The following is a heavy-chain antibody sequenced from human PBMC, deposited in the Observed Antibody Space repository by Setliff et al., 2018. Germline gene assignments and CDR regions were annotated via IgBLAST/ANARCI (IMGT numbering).Heavy chain of an antibody. V-gene: IGHV3-21*01. CDR2: ISSSSSYI. CDR3: ANLGGGWYYYYYGMDV. D-gene: IGHD6-19*01. J-gene: IGHJ6*02. CDR1: GFTFSSYS. Sequence: PGGSLRLSCAASGFTFSSYSMNWVRQAPGKGLEWVSSISSSSSYIYYADSVKGRFTISRDNAKNSLYLQMNSLRAEDTAVYYCANLGGGWYYYYYGMDVWGQGTTVTVS.